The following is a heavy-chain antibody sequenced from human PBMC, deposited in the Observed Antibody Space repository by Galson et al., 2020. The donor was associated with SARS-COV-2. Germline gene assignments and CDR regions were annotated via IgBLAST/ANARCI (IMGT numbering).Heavy chain of an antibody. V-gene: IGHV4-30-2*01. CDR1: GTSISSGSYS. CDR2: LSHSGGP. D-gene: IGHD4-17*01. J-gene: IGHJ3*02. Sequence: SETLSLTCAVSGTSISSGSYSWNWIRQPPGKGLEWIGYLSHSGGPYYNPSLKSRVTIPVDRSKNQFSLRLSSVTAADTAVYYCARLHYGEYAPEAFDIWGPGTRVTVAS. CDR3: ARLHYGEYAPEAFDI.